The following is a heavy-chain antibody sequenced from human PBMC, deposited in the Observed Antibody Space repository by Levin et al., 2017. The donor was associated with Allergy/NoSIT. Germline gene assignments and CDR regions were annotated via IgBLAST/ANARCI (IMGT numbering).Heavy chain of an antibody. J-gene: IGHJ4*02. D-gene: IGHD2-2*01. Sequence: QPGGSLRLSCAASGFTFSGYAMSWVRQAPGKGLEWVSAISGNGRTTNYADSVKGRFTISRDNSKNTLFLQMNSLRNDDTAVYFCVREADCTSTSCYYFDSWGQGILVTVSS. CDR3: VREADCTSTSCYYFDS. CDR2: ISGNGRTT. CDR1: GFTFSGYA. V-gene: IGHV3-23*01.